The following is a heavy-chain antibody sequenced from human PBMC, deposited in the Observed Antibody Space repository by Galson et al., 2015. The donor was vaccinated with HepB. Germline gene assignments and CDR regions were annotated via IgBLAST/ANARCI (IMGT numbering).Heavy chain of an antibody. CDR2: IILTLSMT. V-gene: IGHV1-69*04. D-gene: IGHD3-10*01. Sequence: SVKVSCKASGGTFNRFGVSWVRQAPGQGLEWMGRIILTLSMTKYAPKFQGRVSVGADKSKSTVYMELSSLKSEDTGVYYCARMPMVRGVGGGAYGMDVWGQGTTVTVSS. J-gene: IGHJ6*02. CDR3: ARMPMVRGVGGGAYGMDV. CDR1: GGTFNRFG.